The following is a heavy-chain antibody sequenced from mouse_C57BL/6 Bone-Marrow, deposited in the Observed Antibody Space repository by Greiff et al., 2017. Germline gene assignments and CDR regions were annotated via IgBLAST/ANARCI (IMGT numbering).Heavy chain of an antibody. CDR1: GYSFTDYN. V-gene: IGHV1-39*01. J-gene: IGHJ2*01. Sequence: EVQLVESGPELVKPGASVQISCKASGYSFTDYNMNWVKQSNGKSLEWIGVINPNYGTTSYNQKFKGKATLTVDQSSSTAYMQRNSLTSEDSAVDYCARSGLPFDYWGQGTTLTVSS. CDR2: INPNYGTT. D-gene: IGHD2-4*01. CDR3: ARSGLPFDY.